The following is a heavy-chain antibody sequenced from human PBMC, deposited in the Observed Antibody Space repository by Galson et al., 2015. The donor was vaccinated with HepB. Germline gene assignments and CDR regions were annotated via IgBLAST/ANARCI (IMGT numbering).Heavy chain of an antibody. CDR3: ASIRSQCCFDY. Sequence: SLRLSCAASGFTFSSYAMSWVRQAPGKGLEWVSAISGSGGSTYYADSVKGRFTISRDNAKNSLYLQMNSLKAEDTAVYYCASIRSQCCFDYWGQGTLVTVSS. CDR2: ISGSGGST. CDR1: GFTFSSYA. J-gene: IGHJ4*02. V-gene: IGHV3-23*01. D-gene: IGHD3-16*02.